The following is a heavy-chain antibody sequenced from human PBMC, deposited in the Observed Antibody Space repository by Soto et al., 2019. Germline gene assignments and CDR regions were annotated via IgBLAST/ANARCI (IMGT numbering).Heavy chain of an antibody. CDR2: ISSSGSTI. V-gene: IGHV3-11*01. CDR1: GLTFSDYS. D-gene: IGHD3-22*01. Sequence: PGGSLRLSCAASGLTFSDYSMSWIRQAPGKGLEWVSYISSSGSTIYYADSVKGRFTISRDNAKNSLYLQMNSLRAEDTAVYYCAIWDHYFEPHWVQGTLVTVSS. J-gene: IGHJ4*02. CDR3: AIWDHYFEPH.